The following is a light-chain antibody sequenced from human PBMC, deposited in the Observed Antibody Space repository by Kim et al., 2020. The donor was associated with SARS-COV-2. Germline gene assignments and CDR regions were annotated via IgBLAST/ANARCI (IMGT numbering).Light chain of an antibody. Sequence: QAVVSQEPSLTVSPGGTVTLTCVSSTGAVTSSHYPYWFQQKPGQAPRTLIYDTSNKHSWKPARFSGSLLGGKAALTLSGAQPEDEAEYYCLLSYSELAWVFGGGTQLTVL. V-gene: IGLV7-46*01. CDR2: DTS. J-gene: IGLJ2*01. CDR1: TGAVTSSHY. CDR3: LLSYSELAWV.